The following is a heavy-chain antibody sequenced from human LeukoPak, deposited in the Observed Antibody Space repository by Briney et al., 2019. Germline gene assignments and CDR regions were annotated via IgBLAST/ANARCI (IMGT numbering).Heavy chain of an antibody. J-gene: IGHJ4*02. V-gene: IGHV4-59*01. D-gene: IGHD6-6*01. CDR1: GGSITSSY. CDR3: ARASLGHDY. Sequence: SETLSLTCTVSGGSITSSYWSWIRQPPGKGLEWIGYIYYSGNTNYNPALKSRVTISVDTSKNQFSLKLTSVTAADTAVYYCARASLGHDYWGQGTLVTVSS. CDR2: IYYSGNT.